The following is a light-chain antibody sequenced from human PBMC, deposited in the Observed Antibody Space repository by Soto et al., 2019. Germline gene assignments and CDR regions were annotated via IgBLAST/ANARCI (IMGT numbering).Light chain of an antibody. CDR2: EVS. V-gene: IGLV2-8*01. J-gene: IGLJ3*02. Sequence: QSALTQPPSASGSPGQSVTISCTGTNSDIGIYDFVSWYQQHPGKAPKLLIYEVSKRPSGVPDRFSGSKSGNTASLTVSVLQTEDAADYFCSAYAGTNDLGVFGGGTKVTVL. CDR3: SAYAGTNDLGV. CDR1: NSDIGIYDF.